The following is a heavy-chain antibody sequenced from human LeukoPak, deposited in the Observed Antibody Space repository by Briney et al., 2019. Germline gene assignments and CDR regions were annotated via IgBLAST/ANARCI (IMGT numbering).Heavy chain of an antibody. V-gene: IGHV3-53*01. CDR2: IYSDNT. CDR1: GFTVSSNS. J-gene: IGHJ4*02. D-gene: IGHD4/OR15-4a*01. CDR3: ARRAGAYSHPYDY. Sequence: GGSLRLSCTVSGFTVSSNSMSWVRQAPGKGLEWVSFIYSDNTHYSDSVKGRYTISRDNSKNTLYLQMNSLRAEDTAVYYCARRAGAYSHPYDYWGQGTLVTVSS.